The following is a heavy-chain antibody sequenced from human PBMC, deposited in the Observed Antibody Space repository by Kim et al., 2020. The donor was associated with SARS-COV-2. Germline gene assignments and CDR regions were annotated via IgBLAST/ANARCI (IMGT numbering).Heavy chain of an antibody. J-gene: IGHJ6*02. D-gene: IGHD3-9*01. Sequence: PKSRVTISVDTSKTQFSLKLSSVTAADTAVYYCARAHFDWLFHYYYGMDVWGQGTTVTVSS. V-gene: IGHV4-34*01. CDR3: ARAHFDWLFHYYYGMDV.